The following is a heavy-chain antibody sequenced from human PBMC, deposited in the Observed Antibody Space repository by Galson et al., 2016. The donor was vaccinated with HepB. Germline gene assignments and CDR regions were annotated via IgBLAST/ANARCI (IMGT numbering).Heavy chain of an antibody. J-gene: IGHJ6*03. D-gene: IGHD1-26*01. CDR1: GGSISNDVW. CDR3: ATSGGSGYYYCIDV. V-gene: IGHV4-4*02. Sequence: SETLSLTCAVPGGSISNDVWWTWVRQPPGKGLEWLGEVHHSGTTYYNPSLKSRVTISVDKSNNQFSLNLSSVTAADTAVYYCATSGGSGYYYCIDVWGKGTTVTVSS. CDR2: VHHSGTT.